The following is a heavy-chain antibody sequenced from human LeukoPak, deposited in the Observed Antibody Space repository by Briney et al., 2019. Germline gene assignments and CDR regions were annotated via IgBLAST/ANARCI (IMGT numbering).Heavy chain of an antibody. J-gene: IGHJ3*02. CDR1: GYTFTGYY. D-gene: IGHD3-22*01. V-gene: IGHV1-46*01. CDR3: ARVLPHRSYYDTSGHPPAFDI. CDR2: INPSGGST. Sequence: ASVKVSCKASGYTFTGYYMHWVRQAPGQGLEWMGIINPSGGSTSYAQKFQGRVTMTRDMSTITVYMELSSLRSEDTAVYYCARVLPHRSYYDTSGHPPAFDIWGQGTMVTVSS.